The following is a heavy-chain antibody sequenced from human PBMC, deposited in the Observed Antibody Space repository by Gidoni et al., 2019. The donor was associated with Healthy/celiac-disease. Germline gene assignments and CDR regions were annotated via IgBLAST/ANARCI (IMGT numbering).Heavy chain of an antibody. Sequence: QVQLQQWGAGLLKPSETLSLTCAVYAGSFSGYYCSWTRPPPGKGLEWMGEINHSGSTNYNPSLKSRVTISVDTSKNQFSLKLSSVTAADTAVYYCASTAGSPPRSGSYSRRGLRYYGMDVWGQGTTVTVSS. D-gene: IGHD3-10*01. CDR2: INHSGST. J-gene: IGHJ6*02. V-gene: IGHV4-34*01. CDR3: ASTAGSPPRSGSYSRRGLRYYGMDV. CDR1: AGSFSGYY.